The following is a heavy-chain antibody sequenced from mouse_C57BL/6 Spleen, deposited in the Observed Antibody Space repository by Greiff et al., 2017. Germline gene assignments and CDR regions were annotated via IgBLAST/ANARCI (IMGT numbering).Heavy chain of an antibody. D-gene: IGHD1-1*01. CDR1: GFTFSDYG. V-gene: IGHV5-17*01. CDR3: ARGGYYGSSRYAMDY. CDR2: ISSGSSTI. J-gene: IGHJ4*01. Sequence: EVKLVESGGGLVKPGGSLKLSCAASGFTFSDYGMHWVRQAPEKGLEWVAYISSGSSTIYYADTVKGRFTISRDNAKNTLFLQMTSLRSEDTAMYYCARGGYYGSSRYAMDYWGQGTSVTVSS.